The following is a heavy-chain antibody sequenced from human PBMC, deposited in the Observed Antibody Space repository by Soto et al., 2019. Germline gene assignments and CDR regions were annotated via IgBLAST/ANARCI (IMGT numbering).Heavy chain of an antibody. J-gene: IGHJ5*02. CDR1: GGSISSGGYD. Sequence: QVQLQESGPGLVKPSDTLSLTCTVSGGSISSGGYDWNWIRQYPGKGLEWIAYIYQSGTPYYNPSLKSRATISIDWSKNQFSLMLDSVSAADTAVYYCARDLRLDTWGPGTLLTVSS. CDR3: ARDLRLDT. CDR2: IYQSGTP. V-gene: IGHV4-31*03. D-gene: IGHD2-21*02.